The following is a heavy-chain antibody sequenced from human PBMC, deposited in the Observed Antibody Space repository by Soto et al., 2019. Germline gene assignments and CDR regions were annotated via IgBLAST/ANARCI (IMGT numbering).Heavy chain of an antibody. V-gene: IGHV1-58*02. Sequence: GASVKVSCKASGFTFSNSAIQWMRQARGERLEWIGWIVVGSGNTNYAQKIKERVTIIRDMSTSTSYMKLSSLTSENTAVYYCVLCTTTSCYGKFDYWGQGTLVTVSS. CDR2: IVVGSGNT. CDR1: GFTFSNSA. J-gene: IGHJ4*02. D-gene: IGHD2-2*01. CDR3: VLCTTTSCYGKFDY.